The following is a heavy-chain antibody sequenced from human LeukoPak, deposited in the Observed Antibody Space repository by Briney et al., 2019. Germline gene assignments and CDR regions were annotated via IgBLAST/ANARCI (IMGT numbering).Heavy chain of an antibody. D-gene: IGHD3-10*01. CDR1: GGSITTSTYY. CDR3: AKHYMGSYDNRGLDS. V-gene: IGHV4-39*01. Sequence: SETLSLTCTVSGGSITTSTYYWGWIRQPPGKGLEWIGTIYYSGCTYYNPSLESRVTIFVDTSKNQFSLKLSSVTAADTAVYYCAKHYMGSYDNRGLDSWGQGTLVTVSS. J-gene: IGHJ4*02. CDR2: IYYSGCT.